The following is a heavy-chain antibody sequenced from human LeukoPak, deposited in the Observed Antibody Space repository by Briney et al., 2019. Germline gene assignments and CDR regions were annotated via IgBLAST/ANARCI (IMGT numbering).Heavy chain of an antibody. J-gene: IGHJ6*02. Sequence: ASVKVSCKASGYTFTGYFVHWVREAPGQGLEWMGCINPNGGGTKYAQKFQGRVTMTRDTSISTAYMELSSLISDDTAVYYCAREGSDFGSNYYAMDVWGQGTTVTVSS. CDR2: INPNGGGT. V-gene: IGHV1-2*02. D-gene: IGHD1-14*01. CDR3: AREGSDFGSNYYAMDV. CDR1: GYTFTGYF.